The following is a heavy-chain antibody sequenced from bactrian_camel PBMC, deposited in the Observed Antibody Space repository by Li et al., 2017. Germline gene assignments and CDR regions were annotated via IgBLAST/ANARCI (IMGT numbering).Heavy chain of an antibody. CDR3: ATQGEWAYIN. CDR2: VNEGGGTT. Sequence: VQLVESGGGLVQPGGSLRLSCAASGYTFSNNYMTWVRQAPGKGLEWVSSVNEGGGTTDYADSVKGRFAISRDNAKNTLYLQLNSLKSEDASVYYCATQGEWAYINWGQGTQVTVS. J-gene: IGHJ4*01. V-gene: IGHV3S40*01. CDR1: GYTFSNNY. D-gene: IGHD1*01.